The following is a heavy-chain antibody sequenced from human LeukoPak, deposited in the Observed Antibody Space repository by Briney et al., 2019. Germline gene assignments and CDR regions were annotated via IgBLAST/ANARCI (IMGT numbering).Heavy chain of an antibody. V-gene: IGHV4-34*01. Sequence: SETLSLTCAVYGGSFSDYYWTWIRQPPGKGLEWIGEINHSGSTNYNPSLKSRVTISVDTSKNQFSLKLSSVTAADTAVYYCARGRLEVEMATITEIDYRGQGTLVTVSS. J-gene: IGHJ4*02. D-gene: IGHD5-24*01. CDR2: INHSGST. CDR1: GGSFSDYY. CDR3: ARGRLEVEMATITEIDY.